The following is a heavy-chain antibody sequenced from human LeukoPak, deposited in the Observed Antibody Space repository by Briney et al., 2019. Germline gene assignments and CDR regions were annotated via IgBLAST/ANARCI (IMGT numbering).Heavy chain of an antibody. CDR3: ARAGARQIAAVGY. CDR2: MNPNSGNT. J-gene: IGHJ4*02. D-gene: IGHD6-13*01. V-gene: IGHV1-8*01. Sequence: GASVRVSCKASGYTFTSYDINWVRQATGQGLEWMGWMNPNSGNTGYAQKFQGRVTMTRNTSISTAYMELSSLRSEDTAVYYCARAGARQIAAVGYWGQGTLVTVSS. CDR1: GYTFTSYD.